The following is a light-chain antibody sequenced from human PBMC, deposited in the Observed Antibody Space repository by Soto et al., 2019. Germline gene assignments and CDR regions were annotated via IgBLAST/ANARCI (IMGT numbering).Light chain of an antibody. V-gene: IGKV3-15*01. J-gene: IGKJ4*01. CDR2: GAS. Sequence: EIVMTQSPGTLSVSPGETATLSCRASQSVGNNLVWYQQKPGQAPRLLIYGASTRATGLPARFSGSGSGTDIPLIISHLQSEDFAVYYRQQNYEWVTFGGGTKVEI. CDR1: QSVGNN. CDR3: QQNYEWVT.